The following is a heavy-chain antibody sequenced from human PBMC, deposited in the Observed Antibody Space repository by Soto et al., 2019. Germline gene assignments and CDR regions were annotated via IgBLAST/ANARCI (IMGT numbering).Heavy chain of an antibody. V-gene: IGHV1-69*13. CDR3: ARVYGSGSYRPYGMDV. J-gene: IGHJ6*02. Sequence: SVKVSCKASGGTFSSYAISWVRQSPGQGLEWMGGIIPIFGTANYAQKFQGRVTITADESTSTAYMELSSLRSEDTAVYYCARVYGSGSYRPYGMDVWGQGTTVTVSS. D-gene: IGHD3-10*01. CDR1: GGTFSSYA. CDR2: IIPIFGTA.